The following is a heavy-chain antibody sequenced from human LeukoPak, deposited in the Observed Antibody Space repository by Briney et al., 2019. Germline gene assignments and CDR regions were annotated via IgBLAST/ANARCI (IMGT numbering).Heavy chain of an antibody. CDR2: IYYSGST. J-gene: IGHJ4*02. CDR1: GGSISSYY. V-gene: IGHV4-59*01. CDR3: ARVFYGSGSSLPVDFDY. D-gene: IGHD3-10*01. Sequence: SETLSLTCTVSGGSISSYYWSWIRQPPGKGLEWIGYIYYSGSTNYNPSLKSRVTISVDTSKNQFSLKLSSVAAADTAVYYCARVFYGSGSSLPVDFDYWGQGTLVTVSS.